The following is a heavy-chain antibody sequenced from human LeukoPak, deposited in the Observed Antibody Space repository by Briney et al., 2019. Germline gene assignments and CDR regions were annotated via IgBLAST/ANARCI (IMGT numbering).Heavy chain of an antibody. J-gene: IGHJ3*02. CDR3: ARDCGITMVPDAFDI. V-gene: IGHV3-74*01. CDR2: INSDGSST. CDR1: GFTFSSYW. Sequence: PGGSLRLSCAASGFTFSSYWMHWVRQAPGKGLVWVSRINSDGSSTSYADSVKGRFTISRDNAKNTLYLQMNSLRAEDTAVYYCARDCGITMVPDAFDIWGQGTMVTVSS. D-gene: IGHD3-10*01.